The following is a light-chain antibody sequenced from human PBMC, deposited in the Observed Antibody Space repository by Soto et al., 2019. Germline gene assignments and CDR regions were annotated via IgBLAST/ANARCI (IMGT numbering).Light chain of an antibody. J-gene: IGKJ1*01. CDR2: GAS. Sequence: IALTQSPGTLSLSPGERATLSCRSSQSVINNYLAWYQQKPGQAPRLLIYGASTRATGIPARFSGSGSGTEFTLTISSLQSEDFAVYYCQQYNNWPPWTFGQGTKVDI. CDR3: QQYNNWPPWT. CDR1: QSVINN. V-gene: IGKV3-15*01.